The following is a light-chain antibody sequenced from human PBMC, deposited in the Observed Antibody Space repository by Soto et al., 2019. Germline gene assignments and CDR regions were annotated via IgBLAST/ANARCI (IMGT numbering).Light chain of an antibody. V-gene: IGLV2-23*01. CDR2: EGS. J-gene: IGLJ1*01. Sequence: QSVLTQPASVSGSPGQSITISCTGTSSDVGSSNLVSWYQQHPGKTPKLIIYEGSRRPSGVSGRFSGSMSGNAASLTISGLQAEDEADYYCCPFARSSTSDGFGTGTKVTVL. CDR1: SSDVGSSNL. CDR3: CPFARSSTSDG.